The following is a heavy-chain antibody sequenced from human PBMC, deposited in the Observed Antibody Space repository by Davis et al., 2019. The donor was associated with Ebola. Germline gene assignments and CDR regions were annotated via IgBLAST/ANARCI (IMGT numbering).Heavy chain of an antibody. CDR2: ISYDGSNK. D-gene: IGHD6-13*01. CDR3: ARDPRIAAAGTPYYFDY. J-gene: IGHJ4*02. CDR1: GFTFSSYA. V-gene: IGHV3-30-3*01. Sequence: PGGSLRLSCAASGFTFSSYAMHWVRQAPGKGLEWVAVISYDGSNKYYADSVKGRFTISRDNSKNTLYLQMNSLRAEDTAVYYCARDPRIAAAGTPYYFDYWGQGTLVTVSS.